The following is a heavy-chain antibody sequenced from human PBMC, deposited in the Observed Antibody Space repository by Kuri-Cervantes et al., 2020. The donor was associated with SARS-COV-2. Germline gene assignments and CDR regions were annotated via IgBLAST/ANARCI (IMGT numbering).Heavy chain of an antibody. CDR1: GGSISSYY. Sequence: GSLRLSCTVSGGSISSYYWSWIRQPPGKGLEWIGYICYSGSTNYNPSLKSRVTISVDTSKNQFSLKLSSVTAADTAVYYCARVGEYSSSLDYWGQGTLVTVSS. J-gene: IGHJ4*02. CDR2: ICYSGST. V-gene: IGHV4-59*01. D-gene: IGHD6-13*01. CDR3: ARVGEYSSSLDY.